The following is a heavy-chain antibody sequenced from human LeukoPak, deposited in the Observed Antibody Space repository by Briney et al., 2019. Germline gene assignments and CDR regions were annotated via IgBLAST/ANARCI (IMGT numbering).Heavy chain of an antibody. J-gene: IGHJ4*02. CDR2: IKQDGGEM. CDR3: AREDHANYNY. CDR1: GFPFSSYW. D-gene: IGHD4/OR15-4a*01. Sequence: GRSLRLSCAASGFPFSSYWMSWVRQAPGKGPEWVANIKQDGGEMFYVDSVKGRSTISRDNAKNSLYLQMNSLRVEDTAVYYCAREDHANYNYWGQGTLVTVSS. V-gene: IGHV3-7*01.